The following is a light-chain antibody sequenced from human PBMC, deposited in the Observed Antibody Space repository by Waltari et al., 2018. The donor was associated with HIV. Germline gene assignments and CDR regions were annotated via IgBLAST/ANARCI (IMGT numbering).Light chain of an antibody. V-gene: IGLV1-44*01. Sequence: QSVLTQPPSASATPRQRVTLSCSGSSSHLGGNSQICYQRLPGTAPKLLFYSNNQRPSGGPDRFSGSKSGTSASLAISGLQSEDEAEYYCAAWDDSLNGWVFGGGTKLTVL. J-gene: IGLJ3*02. CDR1: SSHLGGNS. CDR2: SNN. CDR3: AAWDDSLNGWV.